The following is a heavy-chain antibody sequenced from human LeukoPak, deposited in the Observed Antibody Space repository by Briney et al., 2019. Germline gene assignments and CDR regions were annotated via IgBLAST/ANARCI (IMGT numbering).Heavy chain of an antibody. D-gene: IGHD2-2*01. CDR1: GFTFSSYA. CDR3: ARSIGCSSTSCYFDY. V-gene: IGHV3-21*01. CDR2: ISSSSSYI. J-gene: IGHJ4*02. Sequence: KTGGSLRLSCAASGFTFSSYAMNWVRQAPGKGLEWVSSISSSSSYIYYADSVKGRFTISRDNAKNSLYLQMNSLRAEDTAVYYCARSIGCSSTSCYFDYWGQGTLVTVSS.